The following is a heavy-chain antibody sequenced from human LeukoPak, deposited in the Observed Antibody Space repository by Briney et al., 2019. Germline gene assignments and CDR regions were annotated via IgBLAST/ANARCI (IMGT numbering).Heavy chain of an antibody. J-gene: IGHJ6*03. CDR3: AKQPYNYYYLDV. D-gene: IGHD2-2*02. CDR1: GFTFNVHG. CDR2: IVGDSSKT. V-gene: IGHV3-23*01. Sequence: PGGSLRLSCVASGFTFNVHGMTWVRQAPGKGLEWVSTIVGDSSKTYYADSVKGRFTISRDNSNYMLFLHMNSLRAEDTAIYYCAKQPYNYYYLDVWGKGTTVTVSS.